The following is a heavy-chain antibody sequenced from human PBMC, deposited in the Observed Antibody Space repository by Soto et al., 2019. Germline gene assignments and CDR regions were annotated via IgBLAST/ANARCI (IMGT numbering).Heavy chain of an antibody. D-gene: IGHD4-17*01. Sequence: QVQLQESGPGLVKPSQTLSLTCTVSGGSISSGGYYWSWIRQHPGKGLEWIGYNYYGGSTYYNPSHERQVTISVDTSKNQCSLRLSSMTAADTAVYYCASIGMTTVSQEDYWCQGTLVTVSS. V-gene: IGHV4-31*01. J-gene: IGHJ4*02. CDR1: GGSISSGGYY. CDR3: ASIGMTTVSQEDY. CDR2: NYYGGST.